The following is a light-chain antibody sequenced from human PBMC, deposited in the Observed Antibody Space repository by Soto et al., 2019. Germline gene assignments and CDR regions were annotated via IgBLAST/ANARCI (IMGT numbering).Light chain of an antibody. CDR2: EVS. J-gene: IGLJ2*01. CDR3: SSYTSSSTFVV. Sequence: TQAASVCGSPGQSITISCTGTSSDVGGYNYVSWYQQHPGKAPKLMIYEVSNRPLGVSNRFSGSKSGNTASLTISGLQAEDEADYYCSSYTSSSTFVVFGGGTKVTV. V-gene: IGLV2-14*01. CDR1: SSDVGGYNY.